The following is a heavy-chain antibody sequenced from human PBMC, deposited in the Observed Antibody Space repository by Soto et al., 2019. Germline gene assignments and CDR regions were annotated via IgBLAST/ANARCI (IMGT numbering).Heavy chain of an antibody. Sequence: GGSLRLSCAASGFTFSSYSMNWVRQAPVKVLEWVSSISSSSSYIYSADSVKGRFTISRDNAKNSLYLQMNSLRAEDTAVYYCAREDYSNFDYWGQGTLVTVSS. CDR1: GFTFSSYS. CDR2: ISSSSSYI. J-gene: IGHJ4*02. CDR3: AREDYSNFDY. V-gene: IGHV3-21*01. D-gene: IGHD4-4*01.